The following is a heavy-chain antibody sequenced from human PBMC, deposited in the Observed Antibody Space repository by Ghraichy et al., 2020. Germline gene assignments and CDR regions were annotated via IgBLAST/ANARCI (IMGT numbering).Heavy chain of an antibody. CDR2: IIPILGIA. J-gene: IGHJ4*02. Sequence: SVKVSCKASGGTFSSYAISWVRQAPGQGLEWMGRIIPILGIANYAQKFQGRVTITADKSTSTAYMELSSLRSEDTAVYYCARGVAVAAFDYWGQGTLVTVSS. CDR1: GGTFSSYA. CDR3: ARGVAVAAFDY. D-gene: IGHD6-19*01. V-gene: IGHV1-69*04.